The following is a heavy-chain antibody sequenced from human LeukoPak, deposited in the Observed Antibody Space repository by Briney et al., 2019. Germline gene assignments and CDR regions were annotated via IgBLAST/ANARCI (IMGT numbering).Heavy chain of an antibody. CDR2: IRVDKSST. Sequence: PGGSLRLSCAASGFTFSTYWMHWVRQAPGKGLVWVSRIRVDKSSTNYADSVKGRFTISRDNAKNTLYLQMNSLRAEDTAVYYCVRDRGDGRNYYFGMDVWGQGTTVIVSS. J-gene: IGHJ6*02. D-gene: IGHD3-16*01. V-gene: IGHV3-74*01. CDR1: GFTFSTYW. CDR3: VRDRGDGRNYYFGMDV.